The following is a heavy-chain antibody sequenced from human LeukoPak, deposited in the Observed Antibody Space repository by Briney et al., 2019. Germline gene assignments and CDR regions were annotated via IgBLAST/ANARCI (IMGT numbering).Heavy chain of an antibody. J-gene: IGHJ6*02. V-gene: IGHV3-21*01. CDR3: ARDPVLLWFGELFPSSYYYYGMDV. CDR1: GFTFSSYS. D-gene: IGHD3-10*01. Sequence: GGSLRLSCAASGFTFSSYSMNWVRQAPGKGLEWVSSISSSSSYIYYADSVKGRFTISRDNAKNSLYLQMNSLRAEDTAVYYCARDPVLLWFGELFPSSYYYYGMDVWGQGTTVTVSS. CDR2: ISSSSSYI.